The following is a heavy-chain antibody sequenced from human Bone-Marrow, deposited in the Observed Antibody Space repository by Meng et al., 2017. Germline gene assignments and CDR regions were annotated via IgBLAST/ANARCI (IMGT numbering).Heavy chain of an antibody. Sequence: QLSESGPVSVKLSGPLSFPCAVSGGSISSPNWWSWVRQPPGSGLEWIGEIYHSGSTTYNPSLLSRVTISVDKSKNQFSLKLSSVTAADTAIYYCARVIYRPSGHNYFDPWGQGTLVTVSS. CDR2: IYHSGST. D-gene: IGHD1-26*01. CDR3: ARVIYRPSGHNYFDP. V-gene: IGHV4-4*02. CDR1: GGSISSPNW. J-gene: IGHJ5*02.